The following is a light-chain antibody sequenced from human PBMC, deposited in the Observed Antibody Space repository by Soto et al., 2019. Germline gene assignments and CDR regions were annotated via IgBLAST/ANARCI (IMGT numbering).Light chain of an antibody. J-gene: IGKJ4*01. V-gene: IGKV3-20*01. CDR1: QSVSSSY. Sequence: EIVLTQSPGTLSLSPGERATLSCRASQSVSSSYLAWYQQKPGQAPRLLIYGASSRATGIPDRFSGSGSGTDFTLTISRLEPEDFAVYYCQQYGSSPLTFGXGX. CDR2: GAS. CDR3: QQYGSSPLT.